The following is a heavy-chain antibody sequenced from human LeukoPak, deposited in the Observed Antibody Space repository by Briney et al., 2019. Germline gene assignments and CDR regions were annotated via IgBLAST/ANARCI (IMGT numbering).Heavy chain of an antibody. CDR3: AKGLGEDSSGPLVDY. Sequence: PGRSLRLSCAASGFTFSSYGMHWVRQAPGKGLEWVAFIRYDGSNKYYADSVKGRFTISRDNSKNTLYLQMNSLRAEDTAVYYCAKGLGEDSSGPLVDYWGQGTLVTVSS. CDR2: IRYDGSNK. D-gene: IGHD3-22*01. CDR1: GFTFSSYG. J-gene: IGHJ4*02. V-gene: IGHV3-30*02.